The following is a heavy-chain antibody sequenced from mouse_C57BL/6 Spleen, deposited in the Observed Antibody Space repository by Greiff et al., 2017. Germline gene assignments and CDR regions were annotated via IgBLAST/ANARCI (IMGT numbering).Heavy chain of an antibody. V-gene: IGHV1-61*01. CDR3: ARSMVTTRWYFDV. D-gene: IGHD2-2*01. CDR1: GYTFTSYW. CDR2: IYPSDSET. Sequence: VKLQQPGAELVRPGSSVKLSCKASGYTFTSYWMDWVKQRPGQGLEWIGNIYPSDSETHYNQKFKDKATLTVDKSSSTAYMQLSSLTSEDSAVYYCARSMVTTRWYFDVWGTGTTVTVSS. J-gene: IGHJ1*03.